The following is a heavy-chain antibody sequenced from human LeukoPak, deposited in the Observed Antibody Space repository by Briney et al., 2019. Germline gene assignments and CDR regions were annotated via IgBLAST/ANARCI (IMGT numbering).Heavy chain of an antibody. CDR1: GGSIGSYN. Sequence: SETLSLTCTVSGGSIGSYNWSWIRQPPGKGLEWIGYIYYSGSTNYNPSLKSRVTISVDTSKNQFSLKLSSVTAADTAVYYCARRYSDAFHIWGQGTMVTVSS. J-gene: IGHJ3*02. D-gene: IGHD1-1*01. V-gene: IGHV4-59*01. CDR2: IYYSGST. CDR3: ARRYSDAFHI.